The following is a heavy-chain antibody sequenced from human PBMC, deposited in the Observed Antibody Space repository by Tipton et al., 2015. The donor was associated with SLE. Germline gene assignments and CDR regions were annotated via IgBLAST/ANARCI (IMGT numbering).Heavy chain of an antibody. Sequence: QVQLVQSGGGVVQPGRSLRLSCAASGFTFSNYGMHWVRQAPGKGLEWVAVISYDGSNKYYADSVKGRFTISRDNSKNTLYLQMNSLRAEDTAVYYCAKDALPWYYYDSSGYPSYWGQGTLVTVSS. CDR3: AKDALPWYYYDSSGYPSY. CDR2: ISYDGSNK. CDR1: GFTFSNYG. J-gene: IGHJ4*02. V-gene: IGHV3-30*18. D-gene: IGHD3-22*01.